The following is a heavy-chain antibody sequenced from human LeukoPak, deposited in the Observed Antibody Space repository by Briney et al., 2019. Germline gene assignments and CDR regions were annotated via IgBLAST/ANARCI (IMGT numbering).Heavy chain of an antibody. J-gene: IGHJ6*03. CDR3: AKDAGDGGYYYYMDV. V-gene: IGHV3-23*01. CDR2: ISCGGDTT. D-gene: IGHD3-16*01. CDR1: GFTFNNYA. Sequence: GGSLTLSCAASGFTFNNYAMTWVRQAPGKGLEWVSPISCGGDTTYYADSVKGRFTISRDTSQNTLFLQLNSLRAEDTAIYYCAKDAGDGGYYYYMDVWGKGAPVTVSS.